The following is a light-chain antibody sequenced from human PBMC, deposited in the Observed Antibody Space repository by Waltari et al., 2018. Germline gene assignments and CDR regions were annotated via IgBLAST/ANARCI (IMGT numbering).Light chain of an antibody. V-gene: IGLV2-14*03. J-gene: IGLJ1*01. CDR1: GSDVGAYNY. CDR3: SSYTSNGTLV. CDR2: GVN. Sequence: QSALTQPASVSGSPGQSITISCIGTGSDVGAYNYVSWHQQLPGKATKVMIYGVNHRPSGVSNRFSGSESGNTASLIISGLQADDEADYYCSSYTSNGTLVFGTGTKVTVV.